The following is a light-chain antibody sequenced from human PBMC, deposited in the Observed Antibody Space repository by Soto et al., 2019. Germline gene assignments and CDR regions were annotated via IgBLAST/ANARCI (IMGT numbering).Light chain of an antibody. J-gene: IGKJ4*01. CDR2: AAS. CDR1: QSISNY. V-gene: IGKV1-39*01. CDR3: QQSYGTPLT. Sequence: DMEMTQSPSSLSASVGDGVTITCRASQSISNYLNWYQHKPGKVPKLLIYAASSLQSGVPTRFSGSGSVTDFTLTINSLQPEDFATYYCQQSYGTPLTFGGGTKIEIK.